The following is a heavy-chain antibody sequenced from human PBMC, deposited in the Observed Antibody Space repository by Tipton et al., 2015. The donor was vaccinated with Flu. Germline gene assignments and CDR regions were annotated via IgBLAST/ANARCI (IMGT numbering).Heavy chain of an antibody. CDR1: GFTFSSYE. J-gene: IGHJ6*02. CDR3: AKAYTDGRYGMDV. CDR2: ISSSGSTI. Sequence: GSLRLSCAASGFTFSSYEMNWVRQAPGKGLEWLSYISSSGSTISYADSVRGRFTISRDNSKNTMFLQMNSLRPEDTAVYYCAKAYTDGRYGMDVWGQGTTVTVSS. V-gene: IGHV3-48*03. D-gene: IGHD3-16*01.